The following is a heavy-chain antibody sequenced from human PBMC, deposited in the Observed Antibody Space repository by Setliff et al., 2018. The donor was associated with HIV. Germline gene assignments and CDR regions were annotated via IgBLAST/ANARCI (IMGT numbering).Heavy chain of an antibody. CDR1: GYTFTSYH. CDR2: INPSGGST. Sequence: ASVKVSCKASGYTFTSYHMYWVRQAPGQGLEWMGSINPSGGSTSYAQKFQGRVTMTRDTSTNTVYMELSSLRSEDTAVYYCARDLSISNPYYDILTGPGVYWGQGTLVTVSS. D-gene: IGHD3-9*01. V-gene: IGHV1-46*01. CDR3: ARDLSISNPYYDILTGPGVY. J-gene: IGHJ4*02.